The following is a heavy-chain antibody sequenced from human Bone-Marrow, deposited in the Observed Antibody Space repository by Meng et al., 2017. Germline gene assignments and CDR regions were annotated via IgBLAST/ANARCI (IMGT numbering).Heavy chain of an antibody. CDR1: GGTFSGYY. D-gene: IGHD7-27*01. Sequence: QVQLVQSGAEVTKPGSSVKVSCKASGGTFSGYYMHWVRQAPGQGLEWMGRINPNSGGTNYAQKFQGRVTMTRDTSISTAYMELSRLRSDDTAVYYCARDLTGDEDYWGQGTLVTVSS. CDR3: ARDLTGDEDY. J-gene: IGHJ4*02. CDR2: INPNSGGT. V-gene: IGHV1-2*06.